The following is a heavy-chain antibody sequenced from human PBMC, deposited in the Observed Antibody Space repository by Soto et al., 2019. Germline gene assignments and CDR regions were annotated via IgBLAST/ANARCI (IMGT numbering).Heavy chain of an antibody. CDR3: ARTGDIVVVGDFYYGMDV. J-gene: IGHJ6*02. D-gene: IGHD2-2*01. CDR1: GGTFDTYA. CDR2: IIPILTKP. Sequence: QVQLVQSGAEVKMPGSSVKVSCTASGGTFDTYALSWVRQAPGQGLEWLGGIIPILTKPTYARKFQGRITITADESTTTVYLDLSSLTSDDTAVYYCARTGDIVVVGDFYYGMDVWGQGTTVIVSS. V-gene: IGHV1-69*01.